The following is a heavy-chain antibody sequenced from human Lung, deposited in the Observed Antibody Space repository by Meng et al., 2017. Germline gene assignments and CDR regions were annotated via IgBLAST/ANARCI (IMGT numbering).Heavy chain of an antibody. V-gene: IGHV4-34*01. CDR3: ARGPTTMAHDFDY. CDR1: GGAFSDSY. Sequence: QVQLQQWCAGLLTPSETLSLTCVVPGGAFSDSYWSWIRQPPGKGLEWIGEINHSGSTNYNPSLESRATISVDTSQNNLSLKLSSVTAADSAVYYCARGPTTMAHDFDYWGQGTLVTVSS. D-gene: IGHD4-11*01. CDR2: INHSGST. J-gene: IGHJ4*02.